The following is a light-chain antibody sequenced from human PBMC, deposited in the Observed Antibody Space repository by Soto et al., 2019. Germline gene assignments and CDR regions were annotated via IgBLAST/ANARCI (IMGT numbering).Light chain of an antibody. CDR1: QSSSRW. V-gene: IGKV1-5*01. CDR3: QQYQNSWA. CDR2: DAS. Sequence: DIQMTQSPSTLSASVGDRVTITCRASQSSSRWLAWYQQTPAKAPKPLIYDASTMERGVPSTLTGTGSGTAFTPTIRSLPPDDFATYYCQQYQNSWAFGPGPKVDIK. J-gene: IGKJ1*01.